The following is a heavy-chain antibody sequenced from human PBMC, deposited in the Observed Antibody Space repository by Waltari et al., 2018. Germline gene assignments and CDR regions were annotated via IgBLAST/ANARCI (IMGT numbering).Heavy chain of an antibody. CDR1: GYTLTQVS. CDR2: FDPEEGET. D-gene: IGHD3-16*01. CDR3: ATAADVWGHNYYYLDV. Sequence: QVQLEQSGAEVKKPGASVKVSCKVSGYTLTQVSMHWVRQAPGKGLEWMGGFDPEEGETIYAQRFQSRVAKTEDTSTDTGYMDLSSLRSEDTAVYYCATAADVWGHNYYYLDVWGKGTTVTISS. J-gene: IGHJ6*03. V-gene: IGHV1-24*01.